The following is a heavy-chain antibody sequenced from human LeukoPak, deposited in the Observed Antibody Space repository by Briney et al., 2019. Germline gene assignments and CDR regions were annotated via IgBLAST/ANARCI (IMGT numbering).Heavy chain of an antibody. CDR3: ARVRSITGGYQRYFDL. D-gene: IGHD3-22*01. Sequence: SETLSLTCSVSGTSISDYSWSWIRQPPGKGLEWLGEIYHTGSTNYNPSLDSRVTISIDKSKNQFSLKRSSVTAADTAVYYCARVRSITGGYQRYFDLWGRGTQVTVSS. CDR1: GTSISDYS. J-gene: IGHJ2*01. V-gene: IGHV4-59*12. CDR2: IYHTGST.